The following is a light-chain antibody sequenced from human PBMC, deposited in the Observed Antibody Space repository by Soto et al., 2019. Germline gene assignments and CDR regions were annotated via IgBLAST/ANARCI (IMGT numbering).Light chain of an antibody. V-gene: IGLV1-44*01. CDR3: AAWDDSLIGVA. J-gene: IGLJ2*01. CDR1: SSTFGSNA. CDR2: DND. Sequence: QSVLTQPPSASGTPGQRVAISCSGSSSTFGSNAVNWYQQLPGTAPKLLIYDNDQRPSGVPDRFSGSKSGTSASLAISGLQSGDEADYYCAAWDDSLIGVAFGGGTKLTVL.